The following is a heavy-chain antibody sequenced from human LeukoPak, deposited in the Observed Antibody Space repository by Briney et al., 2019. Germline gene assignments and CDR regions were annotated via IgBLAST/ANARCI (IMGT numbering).Heavy chain of an antibody. CDR2: IYYSGST. CDR1: GGSISSSSYY. Sequence: SETLSLTCTVSGGSISSSSYYWGWIRQPPGKGLEWIGSIYYSGSTYYNPSLKSRVTISVDTSKNQFSLKLSSVTAADTAVYYCARAKVAGPEYDFWSGWAVRTTSGYMDVWGKGTTVTVSS. CDR3: ARAKVAGPEYDFWSGWAVRTTSGYMDV. D-gene: IGHD3-3*01. V-gene: IGHV4-39*07. J-gene: IGHJ6*03.